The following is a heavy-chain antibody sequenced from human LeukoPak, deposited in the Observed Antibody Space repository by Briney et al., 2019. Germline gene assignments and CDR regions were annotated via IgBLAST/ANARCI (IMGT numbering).Heavy chain of an antibody. Sequence: PGGSLRLSCAASGFTFDDYAMHWVRQAPGKGLEWVSGISWNSGSIGYADSVKGRFTISRDNAKNSLYLQMNSLRAEDTALYYCARVPAYSSGWYYYYYMDVWGKGTTVTVSS. CDR1: GFTFDDYA. D-gene: IGHD6-19*01. CDR2: ISWNSGSI. J-gene: IGHJ6*03. CDR3: ARVPAYSSGWYYYYYMDV. V-gene: IGHV3-9*01.